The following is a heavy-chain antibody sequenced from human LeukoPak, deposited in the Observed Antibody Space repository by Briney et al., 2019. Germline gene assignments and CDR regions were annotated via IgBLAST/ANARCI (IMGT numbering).Heavy chain of an antibody. CDR2: ISSSSSYI. CDR1: GFTFSSYS. D-gene: IGHD2-15*01. CDR3: ARDCSGGSCYYYYYYMDV. Sequence: GGSLRLSCAASGFTFSSYSMNWVRQAPGKGLEWVSSISSSSSYIYYADSVKGRFTISRDNAKNSLYLQMNSLRAEDTAVYYCARDCSGGSCYYYYYYMDVWGKGTTVTVPS. J-gene: IGHJ6*03. V-gene: IGHV3-21*01.